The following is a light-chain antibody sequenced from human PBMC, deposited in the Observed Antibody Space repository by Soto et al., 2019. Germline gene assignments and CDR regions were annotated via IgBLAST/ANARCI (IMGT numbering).Light chain of an antibody. V-gene: IGKV1-5*01. J-gene: IGKJ1*01. CDR2: HAS. Sequence: DIQMTQSPSTLSASVGARVTITCRASQSISVWLAWYQQKPGKAPNLLISHASHLESGVPSRFSGGGSGPEFTLTISSLQPDDFATYYCQQYNTYWTFGPGTKVDIK. CDR3: QQYNTYWT. CDR1: QSISVW.